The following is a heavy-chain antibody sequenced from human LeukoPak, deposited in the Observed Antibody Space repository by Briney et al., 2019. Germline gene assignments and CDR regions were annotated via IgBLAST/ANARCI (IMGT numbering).Heavy chain of an antibody. V-gene: IGHV3-7*01. CDR1: GFTISSYY. Sequence: GGSLRLSCAASGFTISSYYMSWVRQAPGKGLEWLANIKYDGSDKYYAASVKGRFTISRDNARNSLYLQMNSLRAEDTGVYYCATSSGAAMNTGGQGVLVTVSS. D-gene: IGHD5-18*01. CDR2: IKYDGSDK. J-gene: IGHJ4*02. CDR3: ATSSGAAMNT.